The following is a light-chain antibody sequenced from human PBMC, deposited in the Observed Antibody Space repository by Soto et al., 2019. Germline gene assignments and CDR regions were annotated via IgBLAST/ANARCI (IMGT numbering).Light chain of an antibody. Sequence: HSALTQPRSVSGSPGQSVTISCTGTSSDVGGYNYVSWYQQHPGKAPKLTIYDVSNRPSWVPDRISGSKSGNTASLTISGLQAEDEADYYCCSYAGSYTVVFGTGTKLTVL. CDR3: CSYAGSYTVV. J-gene: IGLJ1*01. CDR2: DVS. V-gene: IGLV2-11*01. CDR1: SSDVGGYNY.